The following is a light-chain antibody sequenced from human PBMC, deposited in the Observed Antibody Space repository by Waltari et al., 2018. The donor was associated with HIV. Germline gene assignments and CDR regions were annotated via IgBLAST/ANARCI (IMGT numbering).Light chain of an antibody. V-gene: IGLV2-11*01. CDR2: DVS. Sequence: QSALTQPRPVSGSTGQSVNISCTGTSSDVGVYNFVSWYQQHPGKAPKLMIYDVSKRPSGVPDRFSGSKSGNTASLTISGLQAEDEADYYCCSYAGSYPVVFGGGTKLTVL. J-gene: IGLJ2*01. CDR1: SSDVGVYNF. CDR3: CSYAGSYPVV.